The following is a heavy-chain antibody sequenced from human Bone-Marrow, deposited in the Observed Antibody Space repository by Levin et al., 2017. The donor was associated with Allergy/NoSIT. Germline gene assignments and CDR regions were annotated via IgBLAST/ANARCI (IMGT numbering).Heavy chain of an antibody. CDR1: GGSISSGGYS. D-gene: IGHD3-10*01. V-gene: IGHV4-30-2*01. J-gene: IGHJ5*02. Sequence: KASETLSLTCAVSGGSISSGGYSWSWIRQPPGKGLEWIGYIYDSGSTNYNPSLKSRVTMSVDRSKNQFSLNLNSVTAADTAVYYCVREAGRFGGFDPWGQGTLVTVSS. CDR2: IYDSGST. CDR3: VREAGRFGGFDP.